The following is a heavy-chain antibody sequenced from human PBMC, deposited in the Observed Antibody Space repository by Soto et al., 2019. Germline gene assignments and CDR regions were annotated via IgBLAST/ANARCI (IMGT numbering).Heavy chain of an antibody. CDR3: ARRYDSSGYYSNVAFDI. CDR2: IYPGDSDT. V-gene: IGHV5-51*01. J-gene: IGHJ3*02. Sequence: PGESLKISCKGSGYSFTSYWIGWVRQMPGKGLEWMGIIYPGDSDTRYSPSFQGQVTISADKSISTAYLQWSSLKASDTAMYYCARRYDSSGYYSNVAFDISGQATMVTVSS. CDR1: GYSFTSYW. D-gene: IGHD3-22*01.